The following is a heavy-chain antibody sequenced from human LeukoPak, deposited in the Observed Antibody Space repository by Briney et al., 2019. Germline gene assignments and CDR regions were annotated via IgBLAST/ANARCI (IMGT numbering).Heavy chain of an antibody. D-gene: IGHD5-18*01. J-gene: IGHJ6*02. V-gene: IGHV5-10-1*01. CDR1: GYTFSTYW. Sequence: GESLKISCKGSGYTFSTYWIAWVRQMPGKGLEWMGRIDPSDSYTNYSPSFQGHVTISADKSISTAYLQWSSLKASDTAMYYCARYTATAMGRYGMDVWGQGTLVTVSS. CDR3: ARYTATAMGRYGMDV. CDR2: IDPSDSYT.